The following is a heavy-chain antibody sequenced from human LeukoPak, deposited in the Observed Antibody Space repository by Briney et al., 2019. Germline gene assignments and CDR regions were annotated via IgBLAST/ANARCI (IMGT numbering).Heavy chain of an antibody. D-gene: IGHD5-24*01. CDR1: GFTFSNYG. J-gene: IGHJ4*02. CDR3: ARARFGYNRGPFDY. V-gene: IGHV3-30-3*01. CDR2: ISYDGSNK. Sequence: GGSLRLSGAASGFTFSNYGMHWVRQAPGKGLEWVTFISYDGSNKHYADSVQGRFTISRDNSKNTLYLQMNSLRPEDTAVYYCARARFGYNRGPFDYWGQGILVTVSS.